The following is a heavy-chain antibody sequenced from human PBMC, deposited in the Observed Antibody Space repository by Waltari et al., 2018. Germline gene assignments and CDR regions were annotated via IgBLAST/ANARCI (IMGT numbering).Heavy chain of an antibody. CDR1: GYTFTSYD. CDR2: MNPNSGNT. V-gene: IGHV1-8*03. Sequence: QVQLVQSGAEVKKPGASVKVSCKASGYTFTSYDINWVRQATGQGLGWMGWMNPNSGNTGYAQKFQGRVTITRNTSISTAYMELSSLRSEDTAVYYCARGRRGSSILGWRAKYYYYYMDVWGKGTTVTVSS. J-gene: IGHJ6*03. CDR3: ARGRRGSSILGWRAKYYYYYMDV. D-gene: IGHD6-6*01.